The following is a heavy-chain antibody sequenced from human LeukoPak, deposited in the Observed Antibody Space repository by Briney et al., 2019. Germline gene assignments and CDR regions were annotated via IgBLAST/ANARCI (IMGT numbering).Heavy chain of an antibody. CDR2: INHSGST. CDR3: ARRGSAAADY. Sequence: SETLSLTCAVYGGSFSGYYWSWIRQPPGKGLEWIGEINHSGSTNYNPSLKSRVTISVDTSKNQFSLKLRSVTAADTAVYYCARRGSAAADYWGQGTLVTVSS. J-gene: IGHJ4*02. V-gene: IGHV4-34*01. D-gene: IGHD6-25*01. CDR1: GGSFSGYY.